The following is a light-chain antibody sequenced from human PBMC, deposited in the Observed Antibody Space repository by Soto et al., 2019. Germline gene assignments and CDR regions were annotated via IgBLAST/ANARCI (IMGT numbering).Light chain of an antibody. CDR3: SSYTTSNNYV. CDR1: SSDVGDYNY. CDR2: EVS. V-gene: IGLV2-14*01. Sequence: QSVLAQPASVSGSPGQSITISCTGTSSDVGDYNYVSWYQQHPGKVPQLMIYEVSNRPSGVSNRFSGSKSGNTASLTISGLQAADEANYYCSSYTTSNNYVFGPGTKVTV. J-gene: IGLJ1*01.